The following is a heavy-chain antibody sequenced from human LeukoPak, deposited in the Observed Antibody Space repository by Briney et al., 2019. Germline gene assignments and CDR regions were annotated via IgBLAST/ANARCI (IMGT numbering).Heavy chain of an antibody. J-gene: IGHJ5*02. CDR2: ISDSGGST. CDR1: GFTFSSYA. CDR3: ARDVRLGYCSAGSCCPVS. D-gene: IGHD2-15*01. Sequence: GGSLRLSCAASGFTFSSYAMSWVRQAPGKGLEWVSAISDSGGSTYYADSVKGRFTISRDNSKNTLYLQMNSLRAEDTAVYYCARDVRLGYCSAGSCCPVSWGQGTLVTVSS. V-gene: IGHV3-23*01.